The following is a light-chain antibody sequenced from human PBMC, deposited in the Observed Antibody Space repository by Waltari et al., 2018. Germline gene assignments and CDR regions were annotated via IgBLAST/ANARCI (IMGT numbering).Light chain of an antibody. J-gene: IGLJ3*02. CDR3: SSYTSGTTLAV. Sequence: QSALTQPASVSGSPGQSITISCTGTSSDVGGYNYVSWYQQHPGKAPKLMIYDVSNRPSGVSDRCSGSKSGNTASLTISGLQAEDEADYYCSSYTSGTTLAVFGGGTKLTVL. CDR1: SSDVGGYNY. CDR2: DVS. V-gene: IGLV2-14*01.